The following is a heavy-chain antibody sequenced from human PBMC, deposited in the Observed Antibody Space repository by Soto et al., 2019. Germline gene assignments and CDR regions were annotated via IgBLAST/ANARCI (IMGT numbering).Heavy chain of an antibody. CDR2: IYWDDDK. J-gene: IGHJ3*01. Sequence: QITLKESGPTLVKPTQTLTLTCTFSGFSLSADGVGVGWIRQPPGKALEWLALIYWDDDKRYRPSLKSRLTLTKDTSKNQVVLTMTNMDPVDTATYYCAHAYGGTSWPNDAFDVWGQGTVVTVSS. D-gene: IGHD2-2*01. CDR1: GFSLSADGVG. V-gene: IGHV2-5*02. CDR3: AHAYGGTSWPNDAFDV.